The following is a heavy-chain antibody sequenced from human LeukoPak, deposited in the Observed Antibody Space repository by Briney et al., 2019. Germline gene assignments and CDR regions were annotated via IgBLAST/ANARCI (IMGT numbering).Heavy chain of an antibody. D-gene: IGHD6-13*01. J-gene: IGHJ4*02. CDR2: IYYSGST. CDR1: GGSISSSSYY. Sequence: SETLSLTCTVSGGSISSSSYYWGWIRQPPGKGLEWIGSIYYSGSTYYNPSLKSRVTISVDTSKNQFSLKLSSVTAADTAVYYCARAPIAAGGTENFDYWGQGTLVTVSS. CDR3: ARAPIAAGGTENFDY. V-gene: IGHV4-39*07.